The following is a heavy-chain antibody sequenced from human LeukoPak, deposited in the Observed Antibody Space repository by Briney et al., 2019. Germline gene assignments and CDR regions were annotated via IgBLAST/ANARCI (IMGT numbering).Heavy chain of an antibody. CDR3: ARETRETGRGYHQTDAFDI. J-gene: IGHJ3*02. Sequence: TGGSLRLSCAASGFTFSSYSMNWVRQAPGEGLVWVSRINSDASRPSYADSVKGRFTISRDDAKNTLYLQMNSLRADDTALYYCARETRETGRGYHQTDAFDIWGQGTMVSVSS. V-gene: IGHV3-74*01. CDR1: GFTFSSYS. CDR2: INSDASRP. D-gene: IGHD3-22*01.